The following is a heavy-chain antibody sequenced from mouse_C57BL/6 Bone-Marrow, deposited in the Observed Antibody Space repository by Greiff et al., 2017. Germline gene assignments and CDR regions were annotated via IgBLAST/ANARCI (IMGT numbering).Heavy chain of an antibody. J-gene: IGHJ1*03. Sequence: EVTLMESGGGLVKPGGSLKLSCAASGFTFSSYTMSWVRQTPEKRLQWVAAISGGGGNTYYPDSVKGRFTISRDNDKNLLYLQMSSLRSEDTALYYCSRQVTTVLATKYFDVWGTGTTVTVSS. CDR3: SRQVTTVLATKYFDV. CDR1: GFTFSSYT. CDR2: ISGGGGNT. D-gene: IGHD1-1*01. V-gene: IGHV5-9*01.